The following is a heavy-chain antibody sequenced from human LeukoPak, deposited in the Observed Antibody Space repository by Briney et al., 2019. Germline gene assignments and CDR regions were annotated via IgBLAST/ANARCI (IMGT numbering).Heavy chain of an antibody. D-gene: IGHD1-1*01. Sequence: PGGSLRLSCAASGFTFSSYSMNWVRQAPGKGLEWVSSISSSSSYIYYADSVKGRFTISRDNAKNSLYLQMNSLRAEDTAVYYCALRRDWNDVWNYYYGMDVWGQGTTVTVSS. V-gene: IGHV3-21*01. J-gene: IGHJ6*02. CDR2: ISSSSSYI. CDR1: GFTFSSYS. CDR3: ALRRDWNDVWNYYYGMDV.